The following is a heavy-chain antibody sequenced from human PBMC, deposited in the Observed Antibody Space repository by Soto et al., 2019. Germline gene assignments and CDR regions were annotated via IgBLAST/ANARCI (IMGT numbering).Heavy chain of an antibody. Sequence: GASVKVSCKASGGTFSSYAISWVRQAPGQGLEWMGGIIPIFGTANYAQKFQGRVTITADESTSTAYMELSSLRSEDTAVYYCASRTTSASPRYSSSWYVRPPSVPATYYYYYGVDVWGQGTTVTVSS. J-gene: IGHJ6*02. CDR3: ASRTTSASPRYSSSWYVRPPSVPATYYYYYGVDV. D-gene: IGHD6-13*01. CDR2: IIPIFGTA. V-gene: IGHV1-69*13. CDR1: GGTFSSYA.